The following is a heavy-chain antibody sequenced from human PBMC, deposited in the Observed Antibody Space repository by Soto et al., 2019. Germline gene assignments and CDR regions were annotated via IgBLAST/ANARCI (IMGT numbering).Heavy chain of an antibody. V-gene: IGHV4-30-2*06. CDR3: ARGCGYYSFDF. Sequence: SDILSLTCTVSGVKMSHGGYSWSWFRQSPGKGLESLGYISHLETTYYNPSCKSRHPLPIDKTRHQFSLSQSPMTAADNDVHPCARGCGYYSFDFWGQGILVTVS. J-gene: IGHJ4*02. D-gene: IGHD3-22*01. CDR2: ISHLETT. CDR1: GVKMSHGGYS.